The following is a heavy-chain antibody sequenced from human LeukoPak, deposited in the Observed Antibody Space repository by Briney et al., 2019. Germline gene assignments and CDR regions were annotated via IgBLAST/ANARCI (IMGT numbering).Heavy chain of an antibody. CDR1: GFTFSSYS. J-gene: IGHJ5*02. D-gene: IGHD3-9*01. CDR2: ISSSSSSYI. Sequence: GGSLRLSCAASGFTFSSYSMNWVRQAPGKGLEWVSSISSSSSSYIYYADSVKGRFTISRDNAKNSLYLQMNSLRAEDTAVYYCAREVSDYDILTGYYNNWFDPWGQGTLVTVSS. V-gene: IGHV3-21*01. CDR3: AREVSDYDILTGYYNNWFDP.